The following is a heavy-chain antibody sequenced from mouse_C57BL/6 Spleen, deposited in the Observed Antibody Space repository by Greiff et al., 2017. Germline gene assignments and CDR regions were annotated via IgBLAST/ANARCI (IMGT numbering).Heavy chain of an antibody. V-gene: IGHV1-80*01. D-gene: IGHD2-4*01. CDR3: GSDYVGYAMDY. Sequence: QVQLQQSGAELVKPGASVKISCTASGYAFSSYWMNWVQQRPGKGLEWIGQICPGDGDTNYNGKFKGQGTLTADKSSSTAYMPLSSLTSEDSAVYFCGSDYVGYAMDYWGQGTSVTVSS. CDR2: ICPGDGDT. J-gene: IGHJ4*01. CDR1: GYAFSSYW.